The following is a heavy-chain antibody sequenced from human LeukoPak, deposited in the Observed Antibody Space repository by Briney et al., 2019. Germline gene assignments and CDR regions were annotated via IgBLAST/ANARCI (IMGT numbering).Heavy chain of an antibody. Sequence: PGGSLRLSCAASGFTFSSYAMSWVRQAPGKGLEWVSSITGTAGSTFYADSVKGRFTISRDSSKYTLFLQMHSLRAEDSAVYYCAKHRDTSSSYYFDYWGQGTLVTVSS. D-gene: IGHD6-13*01. CDR1: GFTFSSYA. J-gene: IGHJ4*02. V-gene: IGHV3-23*01. CDR2: ITGTAGST. CDR3: AKHRDTSSSYYFDY.